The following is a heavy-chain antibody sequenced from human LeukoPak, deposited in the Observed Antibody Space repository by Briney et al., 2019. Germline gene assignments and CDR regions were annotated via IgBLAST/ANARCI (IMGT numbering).Heavy chain of an antibody. V-gene: IGHV3-53*01. CDR1: GFTVSSNY. D-gene: IGHD6-19*01. J-gene: IGHJ4*02. CDR3: ARSSSGWSYLFDY. CDR2: ICSGGYT. Sequence: PGGSLRLSCAASGFTVSSNYMSWVRQAPGKGLEWVSVICSGGYTYYADSVKGRFSISRDNSKNTLYLQMNSLRVEDTAVYYCARSSSGWSYLFDYWGQGTLVTVSS.